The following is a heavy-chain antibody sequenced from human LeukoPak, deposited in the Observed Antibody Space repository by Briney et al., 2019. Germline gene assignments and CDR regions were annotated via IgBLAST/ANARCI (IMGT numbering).Heavy chain of an antibody. J-gene: IGHJ4*02. Sequence: PGGSLRLSCAASGFTFSSYSMNWVRQAPGKGLEWVSYISSSSSTIYYADSVKGRFTISRDNAKNSLYLQMNSLRAEDTAVYYCARDPELWNKKDIVAMGYYFDYWGQGTLVTVSS. CDR2: ISSSSSTI. CDR1: GFTFSSYS. V-gene: IGHV3-48*04. CDR3: ARDPELWNKKDIVAMGYYFDY. D-gene: IGHD5-12*01.